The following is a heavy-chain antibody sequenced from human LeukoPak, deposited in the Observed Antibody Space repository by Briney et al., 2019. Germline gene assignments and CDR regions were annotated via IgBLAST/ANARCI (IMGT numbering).Heavy chain of an antibody. D-gene: IGHD3-10*01. CDR3: AGAGRITMVRGVIHYFDY. V-gene: IGHV1-2*04. CDR1: GGTFSSYA. J-gene: IGHJ4*02. Sequence: ASVKVSCKASGGTFSSYAISWVRQAPGQGLEWMGWINPNSGGTNYAQKFQGWVTMTRDTSISTAYMELSRLRSDDTAVYYCAGAGRITMVRGVIHYFDYWGQGTLVTVSS. CDR2: INPNSGGT.